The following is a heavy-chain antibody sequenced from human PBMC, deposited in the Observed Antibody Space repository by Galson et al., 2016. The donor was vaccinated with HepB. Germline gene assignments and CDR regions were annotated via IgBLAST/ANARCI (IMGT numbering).Heavy chain of an antibody. CDR1: GDTFGTYA. J-gene: IGHJ4*02. D-gene: IGHD3-10*01. Sequence: SVKVSCKASGDTFGTYAISWVRQTPGQGPEWMGGIIPIFGTTNYAQRFQGRVMITADESTSTAYMELSSLRSEDTAVYYCARDTMVRGAKMDYWGQGTLVTVSS. CDR2: IIPIFGTT. CDR3: ARDTMVRGAKMDY. V-gene: IGHV1-69*13.